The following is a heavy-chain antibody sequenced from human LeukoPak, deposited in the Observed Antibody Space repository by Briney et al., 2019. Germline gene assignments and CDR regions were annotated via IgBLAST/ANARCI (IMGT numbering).Heavy chain of an antibody. Sequence: GGSLRLSCAASGFTFKLYWMHWVRQVPGKRPVWVSRINDDGSDTVYADSVRGRFTISRDDAKNTVYLQMNNLRAEDTAVYYCVRGGPSTWSWGQGTLVTVSS. D-gene: IGHD2-15*01. CDR2: INDDGSDT. V-gene: IGHV3-74*01. J-gene: IGHJ5*02. CDR3: VRGGPSTWS. CDR1: GFTFKLYW.